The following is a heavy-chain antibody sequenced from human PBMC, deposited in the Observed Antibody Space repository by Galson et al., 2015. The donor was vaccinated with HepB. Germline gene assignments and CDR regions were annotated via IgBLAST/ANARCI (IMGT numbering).Heavy chain of an antibody. CDR1: GFTFSSYS. J-gene: IGHJ3*02. CDR3: ARDLNSWFGEPDAFDI. V-gene: IGHV3-21*01. Sequence: SLRLSCAASGFTFSSYSMNWVRQAPGKGLEWVSSISSSSSYIYYADSVKGRFTISRDNAKNSLYLQMNSLRAEDTAVYYCARDLNSWFGEPDAFDIWGQGTMVTVSS. D-gene: IGHD3-10*01. CDR2: ISSSSSYI.